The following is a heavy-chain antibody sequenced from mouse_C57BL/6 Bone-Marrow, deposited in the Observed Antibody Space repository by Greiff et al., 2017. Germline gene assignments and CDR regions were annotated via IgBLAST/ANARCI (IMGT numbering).Heavy chain of an antibody. CDR1: GYTFTSYG. V-gene: IGHV1-81*01. CDR3: AREGIRTTVVATKDY. D-gene: IGHD1-1*01. J-gene: IGHJ2*01. Sequence: VQLQQSGAELARPGASVKLSCKASGYTFTSYGISWVKQRTGPGLEWIGEIYPRSGNTYYNEKFKGKATLTADKSSSTAYMELRSLTSEDSAVYFCAREGIRTTVVATKDYWGQGTTLTVSS. CDR2: IYPRSGNT.